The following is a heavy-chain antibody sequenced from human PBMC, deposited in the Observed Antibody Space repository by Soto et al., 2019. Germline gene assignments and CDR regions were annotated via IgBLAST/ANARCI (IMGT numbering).Heavy chain of an antibody. J-gene: IGHJ5*02. CDR1: GYTFTSYD. D-gene: IGHD2-21*01. Sequence: QVQLVQSGAEVKKPGASVKVSCKASGYTFTSYDVNWVRQATGQGLEWMGWMNPNSGNTGYAQKFQGRVTMTRNTSISTAYMELSSLRSEDTAVYYFARARRIAGGGGFDPWGQGTLVTVSS. CDR3: ARARRIAGGGGFDP. V-gene: IGHV1-8*01. CDR2: MNPNSGNT.